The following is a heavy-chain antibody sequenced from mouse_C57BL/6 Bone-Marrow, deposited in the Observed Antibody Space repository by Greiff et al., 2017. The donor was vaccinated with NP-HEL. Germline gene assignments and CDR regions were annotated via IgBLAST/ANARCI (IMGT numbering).Heavy chain of an antibody. J-gene: IGHJ2*01. V-gene: IGHV1-62-2*01. Sequence: VKLQESGAELVKPGASVKLSCKASGYTFTEYTIHWVKQRSGQGLEWIGWFYPGSGSIKYNEKFKDKATLTADKSSSTVYMELSRLTSEDSAVYFCARHEEKYYGSSHYFDYWGQGTTLTVSS. CDR2: FYPGSGSI. D-gene: IGHD1-1*01. CDR1: GYTFTEYT. CDR3: ARHEEKYYGSSHYFDY.